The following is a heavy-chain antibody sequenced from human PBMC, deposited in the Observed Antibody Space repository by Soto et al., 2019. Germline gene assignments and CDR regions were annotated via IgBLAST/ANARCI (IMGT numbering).Heavy chain of an antibody. J-gene: IGHJ4*02. CDR2: ISNNGGTT. V-gene: IGHV3-64*01. D-gene: IGHD5-12*01. CDR1: GFTFRNFA. Sequence: PGGSLRLSCAASGFTFRNFAMYWVRQAPGKGLEYVSAISNNGGTTYYANSVKGRFTISRDNSKNTLYLQMGSLRAEDMAVYYCARVRDGYNYSDYWGQGT. CDR3: ARVRDGYNYSDY.